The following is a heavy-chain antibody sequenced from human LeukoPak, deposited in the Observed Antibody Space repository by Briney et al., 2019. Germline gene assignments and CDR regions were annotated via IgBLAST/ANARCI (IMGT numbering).Heavy chain of an antibody. V-gene: IGHV1-3*01. CDR3: ARAHYYDSSGPGALDY. Sequence: ASVKVSCKASGYTFTSYAMHWVRQAPGQRLEWMGWINAGNGNTKYSQKFQGRVTITRDTSASTAYMELSSLRSEDTAVYYCARAHYYDSSGPGALDYWGQGTLVTVSS. J-gene: IGHJ4*02. D-gene: IGHD3-22*01. CDR1: GYTFTSYA. CDR2: INAGNGNT.